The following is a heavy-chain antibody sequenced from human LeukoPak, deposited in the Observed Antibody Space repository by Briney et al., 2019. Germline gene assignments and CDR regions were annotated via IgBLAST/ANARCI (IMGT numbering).Heavy chain of an antibody. CDR1: GGSFSGYY. CDR2: IKHSRST. V-gene: IGHV4-34*01. J-gene: IGHJ4*02. Sequence: PSETLSLTCAVSGGSFSGYYWSWIRQPPGKGLEWMGEIKHSRSTNYNPSLKSRGTISVDTSKNQFSLKLSSVTAADTAVYCCASVRSSSIYYGSGRGCGYWRRGTLVTVS. CDR3: ASVRSSSIYYGSGRGCGY. D-gene: IGHD3-10*01.